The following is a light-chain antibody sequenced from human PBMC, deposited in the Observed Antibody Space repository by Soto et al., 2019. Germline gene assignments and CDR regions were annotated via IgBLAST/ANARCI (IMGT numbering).Light chain of an antibody. CDR1: QSVSSSY. V-gene: IGKV3-20*01. CDR2: GAS. CDR3: QQYGSSPLFT. J-gene: IGKJ3*01. Sequence: EIVLTQSPGTLSLSPGERATLSCRASQSVSSSYLAWYQQKPGQAPRLLIYGASSMATGIPDRFSGSGSGTDFTLTISSLEPEDVAVYSCQQYGSSPLFTFGPGTKVDIK.